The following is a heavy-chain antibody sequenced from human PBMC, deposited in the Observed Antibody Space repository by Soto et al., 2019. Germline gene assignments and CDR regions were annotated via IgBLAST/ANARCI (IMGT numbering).Heavy chain of an antibody. CDR1: GDSVSSNSAA. D-gene: IGHD4-4*01. J-gene: IGHJ5*02. V-gene: IGHV6-1*01. CDR2: TYYRSKWYN. CDR3: ARAETTVRYWFDP. Sequence: PSQTLSLTCAISGDSVSSNSAAWNWIRQSPSRGLEWLGRTYYRSKWYNDYAVSVKSRITINPDTSKNQFSLKLSSVTAADTAVYYCARAETTVRYWFDPWGQGTLVTVSS.